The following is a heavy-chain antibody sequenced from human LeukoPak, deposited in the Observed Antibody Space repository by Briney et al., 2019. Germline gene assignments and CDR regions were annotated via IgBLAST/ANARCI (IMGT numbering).Heavy chain of an antibody. V-gene: IGHV4-59*01. J-gene: IGHJ6*03. CDR2: IYYSGST. D-gene: IGHD6-13*01. CDR1: GGSISSYY. CDR3: ARGAVAAGIHYYYYMDV. Sequence: KPSETLSLTCTVSGGSISSYYWSWIRQPPGKGLEWIGYIYYSGSTNYNPSLKSRVTISVDTSKNQFSLKLSSVTAADTAVYYCARGAVAAGIHYYYYMDVWGKGTTVTISS.